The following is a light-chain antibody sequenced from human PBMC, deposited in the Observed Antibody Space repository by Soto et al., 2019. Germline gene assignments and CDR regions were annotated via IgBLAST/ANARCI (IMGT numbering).Light chain of an antibody. CDR2: GAA. J-gene: IGKJ1*01. Sequence: EIVLTQSPGTLSLSPGERATLSCRARQSVSSSFLACYQQKPGQPPRLLIYGAASRATGIPDTFSSSGSGTDFTLTISRLEHEDFAVDYSHQYCSSPRTFGQGTKVDIK. CDR1: QSVSSSF. CDR3: HQYCSSPRT. V-gene: IGKV3-20*01.